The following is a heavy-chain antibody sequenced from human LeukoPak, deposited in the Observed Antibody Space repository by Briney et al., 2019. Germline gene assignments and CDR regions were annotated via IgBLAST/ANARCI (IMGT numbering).Heavy chain of an antibody. CDR3: ARSHTRKQLKYPAY. Sequence: ASVKVSCKASGYTFTGYYMHWVRQAPGQGLEWMGWINPNSGGTNYAQKFQGRVTMTRDTSISTAYMELSRLRSDDTAVYYCARSHTRKQLKYPAYWGQGALVTVSS. D-gene: IGHD6-13*01. CDR2: INPNSGGT. CDR1: GYTFTGYY. J-gene: IGHJ4*02. V-gene: IGHV1-2*02.